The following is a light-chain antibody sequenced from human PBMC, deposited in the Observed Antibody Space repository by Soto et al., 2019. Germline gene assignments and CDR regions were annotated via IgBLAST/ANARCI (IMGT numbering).Light chain of an antibody. J-gene: IGKJ1*01. CDR3: QQYDSSPWT. V-gene: IGKV3-20*01. CDR2: AAS. Sequence: EIVLTQSPGTLSLSPGERATLSCRASQSVSSYYLAWYQQKPGQAPRLLIYAASSRATGIPDRFSGGGSGTDFTLTISRLEPEDSAVYYCQQYDSSPWTFGQGTKVDIK. CDR1: QSVSSYY.